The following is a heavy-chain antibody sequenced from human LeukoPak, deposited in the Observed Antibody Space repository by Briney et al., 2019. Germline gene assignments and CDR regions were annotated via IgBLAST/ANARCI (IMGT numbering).Heavy chain of an antibody. CDR2: IASDGSHT. Sequence: GRSLRLSCAASGFTFSTYFMHWVRRAPAKGLQWVAVIASDGSHTFYVESVKGRFTISRDNSKNTLYLQMNSLRAEDTAVYFCARERQDTIVHSGAFDIWGQGTMVTVSS. CDR3: ARERQDTIVHSGAFDI. J-gene: IGHJ3*02. D-gene: IGHD3-10*01. CDR1: GFTFSTYF. V-gene: IGHV3-30-3*01.